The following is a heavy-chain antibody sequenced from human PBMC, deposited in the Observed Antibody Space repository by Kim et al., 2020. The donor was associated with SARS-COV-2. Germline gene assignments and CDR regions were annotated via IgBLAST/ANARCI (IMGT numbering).Heavy chain of an antibody. Sequence: SETLSLTCADSGGSISTDRYYWGWIRQPPGKSLEWIGSVFHTGNTYYNPSLKSRVTILVDASKNQFFLNMMSVTAADTAVYFCAGRWLYSLVFDLWGQGT. V-gene: IGHV4-39*01. D-gene: IGHD2-21*01. CDR2: VFHTGNT. J-gene: IGHJ4*02. CDR3: AGRWLYSLVFDL. CDR1: GGSISTDRYY.